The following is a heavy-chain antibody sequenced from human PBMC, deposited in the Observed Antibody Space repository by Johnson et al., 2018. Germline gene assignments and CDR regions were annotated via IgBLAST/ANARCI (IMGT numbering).Heavy chain of an antibody. CDR3: TSEGH. J-gene: IGHJ1*01. CDR1: GFTFSASA. CDR2: IRSQATSYAT. Sequence: VQLQESGGGLVQXGGSXKLXCAASGFTFSASALHWVRQASGKGLEWVGRIRSQATSYATAYAASVKGRFTISTDASQTTAHLQMNSLKTEDTAMYYCTSEGHWGQGTLVTVSS. V-gene: IGHV3-73*01.